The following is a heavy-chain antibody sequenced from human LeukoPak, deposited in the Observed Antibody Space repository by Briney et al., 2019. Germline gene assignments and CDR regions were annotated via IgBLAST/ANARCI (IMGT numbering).Heavy chain of an antibody. CDR1: GFTFSSYA. D-gene: IGHD1-26*01. V-gene: IGHV3-30*04. CDR3: AKKGATTGDFDY. Sequence: GGSLRLSCAASGFTFSSYAMHWVRQAPGKGLEWVAVISYDGSNKYYADSVKGRFTISRDNSKNTLYLQMNSLRAEDTAVYYCAKKGATTGDFDYWGQGTLVTVSS. J-gene: IGHJ4*02. CDR2: ISYDGSNK.